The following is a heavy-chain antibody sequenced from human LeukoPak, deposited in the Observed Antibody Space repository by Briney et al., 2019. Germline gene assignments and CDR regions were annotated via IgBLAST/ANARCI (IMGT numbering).Heavy chain of an antibody. CDR3: ARGGHDCGDYGPNEAHSWFDP. CDR2: INPSGGST. V-gene: IGHV1-46*01. J-gene: IGHJ5*02. Sequence: ASVKVSCKASGYTFTSYYMHWVRQAPGQGLEWMGIINPSGGSTSYAQKFQGRVTMTRDTSTSTVYMELSSLRSEDTAVYYCARGGHDCGDYGPNEAHSWFDPWGQGTLVTVSS. D-gene: IGHD4-17*01. CDR1: GYTFTSYY.